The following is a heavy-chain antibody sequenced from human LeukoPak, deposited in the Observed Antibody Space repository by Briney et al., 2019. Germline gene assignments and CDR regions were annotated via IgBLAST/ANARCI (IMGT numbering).Heavy chain of an antibody. D-gene: IGHD2-2*01. CDR3: ARDLLTPQRIDI. J-gene: IGHJ3*02. CDR1: GFTVSSNY. CDR2: IYSGGST. V-gene: IGHV3-53*01. Sequence: GGSLRLSCAASGFTVSSNYMSWVRQAPGKGLEWVSDIYSGGSTYYAASVKGRFTISRDNSKNTLYLQMNSLRAEDTAVYYCARDLLTPQRIDIWGQGTMVTVSS.